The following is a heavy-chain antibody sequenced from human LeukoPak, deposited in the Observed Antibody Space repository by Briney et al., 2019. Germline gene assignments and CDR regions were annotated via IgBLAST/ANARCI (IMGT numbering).Heavy chain of an antibody. V-gene: IGHV4-61*02. J-gene: IGHJ6*03. Sequence: PSQTPSLTCSVSGGSVSGGSYHWTWIRQPAGKGLEWIGRIDSDGTTNYNPSLKSRVTMSADTSKNQSSLKLTSVTAADTAVYYCAREGRILEELWYYYMDVWGKGTTVTVSS. CDR1: GGSVSGGSYH. CDR2: IDSDGTT. D-gene: IGHD5-18*01. CDR3: AREGRILEELWYYYMDV.